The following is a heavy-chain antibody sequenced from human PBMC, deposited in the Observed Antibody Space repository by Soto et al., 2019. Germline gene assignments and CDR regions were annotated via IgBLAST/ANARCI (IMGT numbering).Heavy chain of an antibody. Sequence: GGSLRLSCAASGFTFDDYAMHWVRQAPGKGLEWVSGISWNSGSIGYADSVKGRFTISRDNAKNSLYLQMNSLRAEDTALYYCAKDYCSSTSCPIDYWGQGTLVTVSS. CDR2: ISWNSGSI. V-gene: IGHV3-9*01. CDR3: AKDYCSSTSCPIDY. D-gene: IGHD2-2*01. J-gene: IGHJ4*02. CDR1: GFTFDDYA.